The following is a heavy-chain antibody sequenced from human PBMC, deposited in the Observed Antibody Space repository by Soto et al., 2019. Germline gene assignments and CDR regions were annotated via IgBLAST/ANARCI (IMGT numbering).Heavy chain of an antibody. J-gene: IGHJ4*02. Sequence: PGGSLRLSCAASGFTFSSDAMSWVRQAPGKGLEWVSSISSTTNYIYYGDSMKGRFTISRDNAKNSLYLEMNSLRAEDTAVYYCARESEDLTSNFDYWGQGTLVTVSS. CDR1: GFTFSSDA. V-gene: IGHV3-21*06. CDR3: ARESEDLTSNFDY. CDR2: ISSTTNYI.